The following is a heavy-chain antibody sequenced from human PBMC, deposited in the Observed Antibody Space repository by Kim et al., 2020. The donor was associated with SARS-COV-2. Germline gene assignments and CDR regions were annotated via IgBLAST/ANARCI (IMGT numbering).Heavy chain of an antibody. CDR2: GNT. D-gene: IGHD3-10*01. CDR3: ARGANWFRY. V-gene: IGHV1-8*01. Sequence: GNTGCAQQFQGRLTMTSNTSRSTAYMELSSLGSEDTAVYFCARGANWFRYWGQGTLVTVSS. J-gene: IGHJ4*02.